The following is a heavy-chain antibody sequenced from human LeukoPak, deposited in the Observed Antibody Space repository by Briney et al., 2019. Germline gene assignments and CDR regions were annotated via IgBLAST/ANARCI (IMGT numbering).Heavy chain of an antibody. D-gene: IGHD2-21*01. Sequence: SETLSLTCTVAGVSMSAYQRSWVRQSPEKGLEWIGCINTKGEPSSTPSFKGRVTTSVDTSKSQFSLRLTSVTAADTAVYYCATSNDAKIAPFDHWGQGAPVTVSS. CDR1: GVSMSAYQ. V-gene: IGHV4-4*09. CDR2: INTKGEP. CDR3: ATSNDAKIAPFDH. J-gene: IGHJ4*02.